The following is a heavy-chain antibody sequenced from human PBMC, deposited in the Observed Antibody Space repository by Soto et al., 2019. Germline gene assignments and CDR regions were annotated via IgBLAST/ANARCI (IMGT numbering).Heavy chain of an antibody. CDR1: GFTFSSCT. CDR2: ISPSTSHI. D-gene: IGHD2-15*01. Sequence: EVHLVEAGGGLVKPGGSLRLSCAVSGFTFSSCTMNWVRQAPGKGLEWVSSISPSTSHIYYADSVKGRFTISRDKAKNSLFRQMNSLRAEDTAVYYCSACSGGACHQNYGMDVWGQRTTVTVSS. J-gene: IGHJ6*02. V-gene: IGHV3-21*01. CDR3: SACSGGACHQNYGMDV.